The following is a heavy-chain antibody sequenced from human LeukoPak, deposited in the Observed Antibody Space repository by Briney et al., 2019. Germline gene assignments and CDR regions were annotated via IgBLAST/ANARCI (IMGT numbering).Heavy chain of an antibody. J-gene: IGHJ6*04. V-gene: IGHV3-21*01. D-gene: IGHD3-9*01. Sequence: PGGSLRLSCAASGFTFSSYSLNWVRQAPGKGLEWVSSISSSSSYIYYADSVKGRFTISRDNAKNSLYLQMNSLRAADTAVYYCARDPLRYFDWLLGPYGMDVWGKGTTVTVSS. CDR3: ARDPLRYFDWLLGPYGMDV. CDR1: GFTFSSYS. CDR2: ISSSSSYI.